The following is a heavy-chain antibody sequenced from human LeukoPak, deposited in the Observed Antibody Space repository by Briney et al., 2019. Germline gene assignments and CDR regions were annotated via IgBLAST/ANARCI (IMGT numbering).Heavy chain of an antibody. V-gene: IGHV7-4-1*02. J-gene: IGHJ3*02. Sequence: GASVKVSCKASGYTFTNYAMNWERQAPGQGLEWMGWINTNTGNPTYAQGFTGRFVFSLDTSVSTAYLQISSLKAEDTAMYYCARERRSSSPGEQQLVRAFDIWGQGTMVTVSS. D-gene: IGHD6-13*01. CDR2: INTNTGNP. CDR1: GYTFTNYA. CDR3: ARERRSSSPGEQQLVRAFDI.